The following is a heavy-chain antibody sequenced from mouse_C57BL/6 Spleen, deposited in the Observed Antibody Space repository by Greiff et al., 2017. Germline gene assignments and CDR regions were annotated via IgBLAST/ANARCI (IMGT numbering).Heavy chain of an antibody. V-gene: IGHV1-18*01. CDR2: INPNNGGT. Sequence: VHVKQSGPELVKPGASVKIPCKASGYTFTDYNMDWVKQSHGKSLEWIGDINPNNGGTIYNQKFKGKATLTVDKSSSTAYMELRSLTSEDTAVYYCARGTTVVYWYFGGWGTGTTVTVSS. CDR3: ARGTTVVYWYFGG. J-gene: IGHJ1*03. CDR1: GYTFTDYN. D-gene: IGHD1-1*01.